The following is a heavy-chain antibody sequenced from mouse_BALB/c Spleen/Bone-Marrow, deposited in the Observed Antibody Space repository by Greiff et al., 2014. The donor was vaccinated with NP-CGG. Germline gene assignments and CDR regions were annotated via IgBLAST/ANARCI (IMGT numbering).Heavy chain of an antibody. CDR3: ARSIYDGYSEAMDY. CDR2: NNPGSGGT. CDR1: GYAFTNYS. D-gene: IGHD2-3*01. J-gene: IGHJ4*01. V-gene: IGHV1-54*03. Sequence: QVQLQQPGAELVRPGTSVKVSCKASGYAFTNYSIEWVKQRPGQGLEWIGVNNPGSGGTNYNEKFKGKATLTADKSSSTVYMQLSSLTSDDSAVYFCARSIYDGYSEAMDYWGQGTSVTVSS.